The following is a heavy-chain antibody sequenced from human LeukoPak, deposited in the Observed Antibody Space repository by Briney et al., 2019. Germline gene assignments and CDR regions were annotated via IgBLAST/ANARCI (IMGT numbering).Heavy chain of an antibody. J-gene: IGHJ4*01. D-gene: IGHD3-22*01. CDR1: GFTFSSYG. CDR2: ISYDGSNK. V-gene: IGHV3-30*18. Sequence: SGGSLRLSCAASGFTFSSYGMHWVRQAPGKGLEWVAVISYDGSNKYYADSVKGRFTISRDNSKNTLYLQINSLRAEDTAVYYCAKDSYDTSIWGQGTLVTVS. CDR3: AKDSYDTSI.